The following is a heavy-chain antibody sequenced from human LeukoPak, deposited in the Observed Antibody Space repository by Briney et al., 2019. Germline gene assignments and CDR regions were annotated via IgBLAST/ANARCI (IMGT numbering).Heavy chain of an antibody. D-gene: IGHD3-3*01. CDR1: GFTFSSYG. CDR3: AKGLGYDFWSGPLFDL. V-gene: IGHV3-30*02. CDR2: IRYDGSNK. Sequence: GGSLRLSCAASGFTFSSYGMHWVRQAPGKGLEWVAFIRYDGSNKYYADSVKGRFTISRDNSKNTLYLQMNSLRAEDTAVYYCAKGLGYDFWSGPLFDLWGRGTLVTVSS. J-gene: IGHJ2*01.